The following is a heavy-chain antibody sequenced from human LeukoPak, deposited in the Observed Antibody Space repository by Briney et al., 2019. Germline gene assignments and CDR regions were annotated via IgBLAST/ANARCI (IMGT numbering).Heavy chain of an antibody. CDR3: ARDLGPGQYYYYYIDV. CDR1: EFTFSSYW. V-gene: IGHV3-7*01. Sequence: GGSLRLSCAASEFTFSSYWMSWVRQAPGKGLEWVANIKQDGSEKYYVDSVKGRFTISRDNAKNSLYLQMNSLRAEDTAVYYCARDLGPGQYYYYYIDVWGKGTTVTVSS. CDR2: IKQDGSEK. J-gene: IGHJ6*03.